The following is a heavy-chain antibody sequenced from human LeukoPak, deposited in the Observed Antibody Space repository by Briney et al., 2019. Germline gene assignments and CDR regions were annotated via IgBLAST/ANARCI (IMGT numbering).Heavy chain of an antibody. D-gene: IGHD3-3*01. CDR3: ARRSGSPFDY. CDR2: ISWNSGGI. CDR1: GFTFDDYA. J-gene: IGHJ4*02. V-gene: IGHV3-9*01. Sequence: GRSLRLSCAASGFTFDDYAMHWVRQAPGKGLEWVSGISWNSGGIGYADSVKGRFTISRDNAKNSLYLQMNSLRAEDTALYYCARRSGSPFDYWGQGTLVTVPS.